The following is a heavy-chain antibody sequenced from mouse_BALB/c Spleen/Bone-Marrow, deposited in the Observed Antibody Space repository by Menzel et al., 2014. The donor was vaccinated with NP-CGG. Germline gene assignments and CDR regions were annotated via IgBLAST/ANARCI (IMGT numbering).Heavy chain of an antibody. Sequence: LVESGAELVKPGASVKLSCKASGYTFTSYWMHWVKRRPGQGLEWIGEINPSNGRTNYNEKFKSKATLTVDKSSSTAYMQLSSLTSEDSAVYYCARGDGFAWFAYWGQGTLVTVSA. D-gene: IGHD3-3*01. CDR3: ARGDGFAWFAY. J-gene: IGHJ3*01. V-gene: IGHV1S81*02. CDR2: INPSNGRT. CDR1: GYTFTSYW.